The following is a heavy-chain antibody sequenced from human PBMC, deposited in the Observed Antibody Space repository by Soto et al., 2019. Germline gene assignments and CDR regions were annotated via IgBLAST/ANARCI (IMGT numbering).Heavy chain of an antibody. D-gene: IGHD3-3*01. J-gene: IGHJ5*02. CDR3: ARDSYVLRFLEWQNPRGDNWFDP. CDR2: ISAYNGNT. V-gene: IGHV1-18*01. CDR1: GYTFTSYG. Sequence: QVPLVQSGAEVKKPGASVKVSCKASGYTFTSYGISWVRQAPGQGLEWMGWISAYNGNTNYAQKLQGRVTMTTDTSTSTAYMELRSLRSDDTAVYYCARDSYVLRFLEWQNPRGDNWFDPWGQGTLVTVSS.